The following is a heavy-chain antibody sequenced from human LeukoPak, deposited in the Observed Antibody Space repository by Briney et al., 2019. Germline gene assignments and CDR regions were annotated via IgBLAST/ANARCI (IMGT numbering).Heavy chain of an antibody. CDR3: ARDLERYYDSSGYHY. V-gene: IGHV3-23*01. CDR2: ISGSGGST. Sequence: GGSLRLSCAASGFTFSSYAMSWVRQAPGKGLEWVSAISGSGGSTYYADTVKGRLTISRDNAKNTLYLQMNSLRAEDTAVYYCARDLERYYDSSGYHYWGQGTLVTVSS. J-gene: IGHJ4*02. D-gene: IGHD3-22*01. CDR1: GFTFSSYA.